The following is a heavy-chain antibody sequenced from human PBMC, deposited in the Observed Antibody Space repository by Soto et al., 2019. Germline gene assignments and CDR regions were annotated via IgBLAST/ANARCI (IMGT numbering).Heavy chain of an antibody. CDR1: GFAPSSFW. CDR3: TRNQVKADF. D-gene: IGHD3-22*01. J-gene: IGHJ4*02. V-gene: IGHV3-7*01. Sequence: EVQLVESGGDLVQPGGSLRLSCVASGFAPSSFWMTWVRQAPGKGLEWVAKIKGDGSEQNYVDSVRGRFTISRDNAKNSVYLQMNSLRVDDTAVYYCTRNQVKADFWGQGTLVTVSS. CDR2: IKGDGSEQ.